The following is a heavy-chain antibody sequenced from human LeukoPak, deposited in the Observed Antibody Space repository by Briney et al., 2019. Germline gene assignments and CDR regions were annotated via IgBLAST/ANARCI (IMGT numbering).Heavy chain of an antibody. CDR2: INPSGGST. V-gene: IGHV1-46*01. CDR3: ARDGDNSHWYSVRLGMDV. CDR1: GYIFTSYY. J-gene: IGHJ6*02. Sequence: ASVKVSCKASGYIFTSYYIHWVRQAPGQGLEWMGIINPSGGSTSYAQKFQGRVTMTRDTSTSTVYTELSSLRSEDTAVYFCARDGDNSHWYSVRLGMDVWGQGTTVTVSS. D-gene: IGHD6-13*01.